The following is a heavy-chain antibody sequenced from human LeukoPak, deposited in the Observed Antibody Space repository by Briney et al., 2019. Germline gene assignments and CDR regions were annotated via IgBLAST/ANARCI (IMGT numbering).Heavy chain of an antibody. D-gene: IGHD1-26*01. CDR2: VRRDGIET. CDR1: GFTFSDYW. Sequence: PGGSLRLSCEASGFTFSDYWMHWVRQAPGKGLVWVSRVRRDGIETNYADSVKGRFTISRDNARTTLYLQMNSLRAEDTAIYYCARSLVGSDSSDFDSWGQGTLVTVSS. CDR3: ARSLVGSDSSDFDS. J-gene: IGHJ4*02. V-gene: IGHV3-74*01.